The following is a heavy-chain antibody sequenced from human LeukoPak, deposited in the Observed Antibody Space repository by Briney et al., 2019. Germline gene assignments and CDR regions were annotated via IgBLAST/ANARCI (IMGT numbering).Heavy chain of an antibody. CDR2: ISYDGSNK. CDR1: GFTFSSYS. D-gene: IGHD3-9*01. CDR3: ARDYDILTGYHAGVDY. Sequence: PGGSLRLSCAASGFTFSSYSMNWVRQAPGKGLEWVAVISYDGSNKYYADSVKGRFTISRDNSKNTLYLQMNSLRAEDTAVYYCARDYDILTGYHAGVDYWGQGTLVTVSS. J-gene: IGHJ4*02. V-gene: IGHV3-30-3*01.